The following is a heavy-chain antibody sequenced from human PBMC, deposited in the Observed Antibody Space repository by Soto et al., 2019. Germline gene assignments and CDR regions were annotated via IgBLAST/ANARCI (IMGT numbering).Heavy chain of an antibody. CDR2: IIPILGIA. D-gene: IGHD3-22*01. Sequence: QVQLVQAGAEVKRPGSSVKVSCKASGGTFSSYTISWVRQAPGQGLEWMGRIIPILGIANYAQKFQGRVTITADKSTSTAHMELSSLRSEDTAVYYCARDQEEGGYYKRGNWFDPWGQGTLVTVSS. J-gene: IGHJ5*02. V-gene: IGHV1-69*08. CDR3: ARDQEEGGYYKRGNWFDP. CDR1: GGTFSSYT.